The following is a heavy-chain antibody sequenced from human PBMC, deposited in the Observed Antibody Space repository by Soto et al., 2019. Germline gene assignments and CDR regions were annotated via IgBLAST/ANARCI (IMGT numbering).Heavy chain of an antibody. Sequence: KASETLSLTCTVSGGSISSSSYYWGWIRQPPGKGLEWIGSIYYSGITYYSPSLKSRVTMAVDTSKNQFSLKLSSVTAADTAVYYCARLYGSGSYNFYGMDVWGQGTAVTVSS. CDR1: GGSISSSSYY. D-gene: IGHD3-10*01. CDR3: ARLYGSGSYNFYGMDV. V-gene: IGHV4-39*01. J-gene: IGHJ6*02. CDR2: IYYSGIT.